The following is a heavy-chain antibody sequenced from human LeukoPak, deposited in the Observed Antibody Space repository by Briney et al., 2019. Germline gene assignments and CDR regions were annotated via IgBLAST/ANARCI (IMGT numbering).Heavy chain of an antibody. CDR3: ARITGGIYCSSTSCSKISGDFDY. CDR2: INPSGGST. J-gene: IGHJ4*02. V-gene: IGHV1-46*01. CDR1: GYTFTSYY. Sequence: ASVKVSCKASGYTFTSYYMHWVRQAPGQGLEWMGIINPSGGSTSYAQKFQGRVTMTRDTSTSTVYMELSSLRSEGTAVCYCARITGGIYCSSTSCSKISGDFDYWGQGTLVTVSS. D-gene: IGHD2-2*01.